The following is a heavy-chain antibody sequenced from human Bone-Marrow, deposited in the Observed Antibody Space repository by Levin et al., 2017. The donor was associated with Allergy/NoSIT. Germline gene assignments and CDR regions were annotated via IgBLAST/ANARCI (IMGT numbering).Heavy chain of an antibody. J-gene: IGHJ3*02. D-gene: IGHD6-25*01. CDR3: ASQGGSSGNAFDI. Sequence: ASVKVSCKDSGYNFAHYWIGWVRQMPGKGLEWMGIIYPDDSDTRYSPSFQGQVTISADKSINTAYLQWSSLKASDTAMYYCASQGGSSGNAFDIWGQGTMVTVSS. CDR2: IYPDDSDT. CDR1: GYNFAHYW. V-gene: IGHV5-51*01.